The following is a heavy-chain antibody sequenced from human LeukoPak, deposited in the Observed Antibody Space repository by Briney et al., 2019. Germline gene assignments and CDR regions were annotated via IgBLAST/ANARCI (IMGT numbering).Heavy chain of an antibody. J-gene: IGHJ4*02. D-gene: IGHD3-22*01. CDR3: AKDPSDRHYYESSGYPFDY. CDR1: GFTFSSHA. V-gene: IGHV3-23*01. CDR2: ISGSGGST. Sequence: PGGSLRLSCAASGFTFSSHAMSWVRQAPGKGLEWVSAISGSGGSTFYADSVKGRLTISRDNTNNTLYLQMNSLRAEETAIYYCAKDPSDRHYYESSGYPFDYWGQGTLVTVSS.